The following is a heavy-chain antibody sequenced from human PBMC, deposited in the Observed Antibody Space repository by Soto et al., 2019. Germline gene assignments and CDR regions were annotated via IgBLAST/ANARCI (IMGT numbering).Heavy chain of an antibody. CDR3: ARDSGELLSPTQDAFDI. Sequence: ASVKVSCKASGYTFTSYGISWVRQAPGQGLEWMGWISAYNGNTNYAQKLQGRVTMTTDTSTSTAYMELRSLRSDDTAVYYCARDSGELLSPTQDAFDIWGQGTMVTVSS. D-gene: IGHD2-2*01. CDR1: GYTFTSYG. CDR2: ISAYNGNT. V-gene: IGHV1-18*01. J-gene: IGHJ3*02.